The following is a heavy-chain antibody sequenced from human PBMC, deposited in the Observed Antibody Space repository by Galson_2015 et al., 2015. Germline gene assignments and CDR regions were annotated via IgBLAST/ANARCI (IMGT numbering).Heavy chain of an antibody. V-gene: IGHV1-3*01. J-gene: IGHJ4*02. CDR2: ISGVNDST. D-gene: IGHD3-10*01. Sequence: SVKVSCKASGYTFARYTLHWLRQAPGQRLEWMGWISGVNDSTKYSQTFQGRVTISTDTFASTVSMELGSLRSDDTAVYYCARVWYYGSGSYFENYFDYWGQGTLVTVSS. CDR3: ARVWYYGSGSYFENYFDY. CDR1: GYTFARYT.